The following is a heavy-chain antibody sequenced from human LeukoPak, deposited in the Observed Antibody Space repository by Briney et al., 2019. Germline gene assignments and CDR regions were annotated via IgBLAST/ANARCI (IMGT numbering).Heavy chain of an antibody. D-gene: IGHD5-24*01. Sequence: SETLSLTCTVSGGSISSSTYYWGWIRQPPGKGLEWIGTIYYSGRTYYNPSLKSRVTISVDTSKNQFSLKLSSVTAADTAVYYCARGRVEMATMAWFDPWGQGTLVTVSS. CDR1: GGSISSSTYY. V-gene: IGHV4-39*01. J-gene: IGHJ5*02. CDR3: ARGRVEMATMAWFDP. CDR2: IYYSGRT.